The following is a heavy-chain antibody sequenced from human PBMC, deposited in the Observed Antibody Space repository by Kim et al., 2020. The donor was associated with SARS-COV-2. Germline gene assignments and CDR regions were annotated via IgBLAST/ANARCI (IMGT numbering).Heavy chain of an antibody. CDR3: ARDGTLGSGWSIPGGNWYFDL. Sequence: SVKVSCKASGGTFSSYAISWVRQAPGQGLEWMGGIIPIFGTANYAQKFQGRVTITADESTSTTYMELSSLRSEDTAVYYCARDGTLGSGWSIPGGNWYFDLWGRGTLVTVSS. J-gene: IGHJ2*01. D-gene: IGHD6-19*01. CDR2: IIPIFGTA. CDR1: GGTFSSYA. V-gene: IGHV1-69*13.